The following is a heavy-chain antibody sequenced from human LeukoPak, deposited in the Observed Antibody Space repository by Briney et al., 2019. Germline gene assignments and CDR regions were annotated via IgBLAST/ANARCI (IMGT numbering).Heavy chain of an antibody. CDR3: VPLPIAVAGTHLLDY. CDR2: ISSYGGST. Sequence: GGSLRLSCAASGFIFSSSDMHWVRQAPGKGLEYVSAISSYGGSTYYADSVKGRFTISRDNSKNTLYLQMSSLRAEDTAVYYCVPLPIAVAGTHLLDYWGQGTLVTVSS. CDR1: GFIFSSSD. V-gene: IGHV3-64D*09. J-gene: IGHJ4*02. D-gene: IGHD6-19*01.